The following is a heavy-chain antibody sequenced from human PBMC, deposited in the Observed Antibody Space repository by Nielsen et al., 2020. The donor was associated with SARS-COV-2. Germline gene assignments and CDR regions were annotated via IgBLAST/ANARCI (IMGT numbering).Heavy chain of an antibody. V-gene: IGHV3-64D*08. Sequence: GESLKISCSASGFTFSSYAMHWVRQAPGKGLEYVSAISSNGGSTYYADSVKGRFTISRDNSKNTLYLQMSSLHQGPIGLPPGTLLQEHLWG. CDR3: TLLQEHL. CDR1: GFTFSSYA. J-gene: IGHJ6*01. CDR2: ISSNGGST.